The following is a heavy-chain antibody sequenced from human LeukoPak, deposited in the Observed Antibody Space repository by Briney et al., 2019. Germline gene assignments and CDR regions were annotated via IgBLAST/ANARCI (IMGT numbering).Heavy chain of an antibody. V-gene: IGHV4-31*03. Sequence: SETLSLTCTVSGGSISSGGYYWSWIRQHPGKGLEWIGYIYYSGSTYYNPSLKSRVTISVDTSKNQFSLKLSSETAADTAVYYCARVEYSSGWYGVDYWGQGTLVTVSS. CDR1: GGSISSGGYY. J-gene: IGHJ4*02. D-gene: IGHD6-19*01. CDR3: ARVEYSSGWYGVDY. CDR2: IYYSGST.